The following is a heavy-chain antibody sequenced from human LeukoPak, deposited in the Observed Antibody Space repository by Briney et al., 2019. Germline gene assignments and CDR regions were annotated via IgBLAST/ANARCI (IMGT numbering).Heavy chain of an antibody. V-gene: IGHV1-69*05. CDR2: IIPIFGGA. Sequence: SVKVSCKASGGTFTSYAISWVRQAPGQGLEWMGRIIPIFGGANYAQKFQGRVTITTDESTSTAYMELSSLRSEDTAVYYCSRNGEAGGYFDYWGQGTLVTVSS. J-gene: IGHJ4*02. CDR1: GGTFTSYA. D-gene: IGHD2-8*02. CDR3: SRNGEAGGYFDY.